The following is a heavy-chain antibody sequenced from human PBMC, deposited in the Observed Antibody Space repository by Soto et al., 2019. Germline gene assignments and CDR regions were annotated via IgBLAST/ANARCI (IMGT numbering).Heavy chain of an antibody. CDR1: GFTFSSYG. J-gene: IGHJ4*02. CDR3: AKDRCSGGDCYFDH. V-gene: IGHV3-30*18. Sequence: QVQLVESGGGVVQPGTSLRLSCAASGFTFSSYGMHWVRQAPGKGLEWVAVISYDGSKKYYADSVKGRISISRDNSNNTMSVQMSRLRAEDTALYYCAKDRCSGGDCYFDHWGQGILVTVSS. D-gene: IGHD2-21*02. CDR2: ISYDGSKK.